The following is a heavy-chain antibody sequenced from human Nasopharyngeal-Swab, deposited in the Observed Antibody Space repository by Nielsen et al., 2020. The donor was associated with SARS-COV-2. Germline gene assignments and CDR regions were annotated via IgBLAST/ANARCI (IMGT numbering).Heavy chain of an antibody. CDR2: ISGSGGST. D-gene: IGHD2-15*01. CDR1: GFTFSSYA. J-gene: IGHJ5*02. Sequence: GESLKISCAASGFTFSSYAMSWVRQAAGKGLEWVSAISGSGGSTYYADSVKGRFTISRDNSKNTLYLQMNSLRAEDTAVYYCAKGLLSNWFDPWGQGTLVTVSS. CDR3: AKGLLSNWFDP. V-gene: IGHV3-23*01.